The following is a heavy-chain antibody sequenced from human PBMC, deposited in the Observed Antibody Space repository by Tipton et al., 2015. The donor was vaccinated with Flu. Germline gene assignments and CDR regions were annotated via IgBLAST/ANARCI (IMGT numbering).Heavy chain of an antibody. CDR1: GGFISSSCYY. J-gene: IGHJ4*02. CDR2: ISYSGST. V-gene: IGHV4-39*07. D-gene: IGHD3-3*01. CDR3: AIGPPYYGFWRGYNASY. Sequence: TLSLTCTVSGGFISSSCYYWGWQRQPPGKGLEWFGCISYSGSTYYNLSLKSRVTIPVDTYKNQLSLKLSSVTAADTAVYYGAIGPPYYGFWRGYNASYWGQGTLVAVSS.